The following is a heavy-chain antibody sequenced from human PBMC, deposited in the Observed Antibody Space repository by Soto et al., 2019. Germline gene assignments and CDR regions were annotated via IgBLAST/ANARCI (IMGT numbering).Heavy chain of an antibody. V-gene: IGHV4-59*01. CDR2: TFYSGST. Sequence: PSETLSLTCTVSGGSISSYYWSWIRQPPGKGLEWIGYTFYSGSTKYNPSLKSRATISVDRSKTHFSLNLSSVTAADTAVYYCAREQGRYDYGMDVWGQGPTVTVSS. J-gene: IGHJ6*02. CDR3: AREQGRYDYGMDV. D-gene: IGHD3-9*01. CDR1: GGSISSYY.